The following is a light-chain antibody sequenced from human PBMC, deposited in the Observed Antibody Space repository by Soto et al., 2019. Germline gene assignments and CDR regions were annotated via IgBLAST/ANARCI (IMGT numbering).Light chain of an antibody. CDR1: QSVSSK. J-gene: IGKJ1*01. CDR3: QQYVNWPPWT. V-gene: IGKV3-15*01. Sequence: EILMTHSPATLSVSPGEGATLSCRASQSVSSKLAGYQQNPGQAHRLLSYGASTRATGIPASFSGSGSGTEFTLTISSLQSEDFAVYYCQQYVNWPPWTFGQGPKVEFQ. CDR2: GAS.